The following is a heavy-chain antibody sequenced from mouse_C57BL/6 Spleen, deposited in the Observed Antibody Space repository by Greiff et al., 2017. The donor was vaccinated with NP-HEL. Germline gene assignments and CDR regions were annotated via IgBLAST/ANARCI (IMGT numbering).Heavy chain of an antibody. Sequence: QVQLKQSGAELMKPGASVKLSCKATGYTFTGYWIEWVKQRPGHGLEWIGEILPGSGSTNYNEKFKGKATFTADTSSNTAYMQLSSLTTEDSAIYYCARGKILYYDYDVRFAYWGQGTLVTVSA. J-gene: IGHJ3*01. V-gene: IGHV1-9*01. CDR1: GYTFTGYW. CDR3: ARGKILYYDYDVRFAY. D-gene: IGHD2-4*01. CDR2: ILPGSGST.